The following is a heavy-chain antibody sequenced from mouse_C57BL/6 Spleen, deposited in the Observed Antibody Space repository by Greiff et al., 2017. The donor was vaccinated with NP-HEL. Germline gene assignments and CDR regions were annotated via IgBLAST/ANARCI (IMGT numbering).Heavy chain of an antibody. D-gene: IGHD1-1*01. CDR2: IDPETGGT. CDR1: GYTFTDYE. Sequence: QVQLQQSGAELVRPGASVTLSCKASGYTFTDYEMHWVKQTPVHGLEWIGAIDPETGGTAYNQKFKGKAILTADKSSSTAYMALRSLTSEDSAVYYCTRPYYGSSFDYWGQGTTLT. CDR3: TRPYYGSSFDY. V-gene: IGHV1-15*01. J-gene: IGHJ2*01.